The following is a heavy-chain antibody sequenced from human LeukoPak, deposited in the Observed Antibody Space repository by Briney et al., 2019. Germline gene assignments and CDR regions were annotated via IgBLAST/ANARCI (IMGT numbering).Heavy chain of an antibody. D-gene: IGHD3-22*01. CDR3: AKTGNYYDTGYYFDY. J-gene: IGHJ4*02. CDR1: GFTFDDYT. V-gene: IGHV3-43*01. Sequence: GGSLRLSCAASGFTFDDYTMHWVRQAPGKGLEWVSLISWDGGSTYYADSVKGRFTISRDNSKNSLYLQMNSLRTEDTALYYCAKTGNYYDTGYYFDYWGQGTLVTVSS. CDR2: ISWDGGST.